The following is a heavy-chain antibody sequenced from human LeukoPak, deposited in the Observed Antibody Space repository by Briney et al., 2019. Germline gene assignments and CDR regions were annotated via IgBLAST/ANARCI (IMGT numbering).Heavy chain of an antibody. CDR2: ISSSSTI. J-gene: IGHJ4*02. V-gene: IGHV3-48*01. CDR3: ARGRRYYYVDGYFDY. D-gene: IGHD3-22*01. CDR1: GFTFSSYS. Sequence: GGSLRLSCAASGFTFSSYSMNWVRQAPGKGLEWVSYISSSSTIYYADSVKVRFTISRDNAKNSLYLQMNSLRAEDTAVYYCARGRRYYYVDGYFDYWGQGTLVTVSS.